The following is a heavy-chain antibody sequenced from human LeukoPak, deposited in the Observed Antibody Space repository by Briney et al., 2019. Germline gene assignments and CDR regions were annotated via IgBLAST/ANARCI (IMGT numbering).Heavy chain of an antibody. D-gene: IGHD4-17*01. J-gene: IGHJ5*02. CDR3: AGDYGDLLTGIRFDT. Sequence: SETLSLTCAVYGGSFSGYYWSWIRQPPGKGLEWIGEINHSGSTYYNPSLKSRVTISIQTSKNQFSLKLTSVTAADTAVYYCAGDYGDLLTGIRFDTWGQGTLVTVSS. V-gene: IGHV4-34*01. CDR2: INHSGST. CDR1: GGSFSGYY.